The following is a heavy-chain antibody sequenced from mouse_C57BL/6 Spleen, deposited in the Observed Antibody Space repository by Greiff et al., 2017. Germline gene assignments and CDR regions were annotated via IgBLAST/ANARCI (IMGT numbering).Heavy chain of an antibody. CDR3: ARKRDMQGFAY. J-gene: IGHJ3*01. CDR1: GYAFSSSW. Sequence: VQLVESGPELVKPGASVKISCKASGYAFSSSWMNWVKQRPGKGLEWIGRIYPGDGDTNYNGKFKGKDTLTADKSSSTAYMQLSSLTSEDSAVYFCARKRDMQGFAYWGQGTLVTVSA. CDR2: IYPGDGDT. D-gene: IGHD6-5*01. V-gene: IGHV1-82*01.